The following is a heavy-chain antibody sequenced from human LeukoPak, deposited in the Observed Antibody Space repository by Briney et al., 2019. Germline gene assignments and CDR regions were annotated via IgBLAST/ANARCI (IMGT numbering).Heavy chain of an antibody. V-gene: IGHV4-4*09. J-gene: IGHJ6*03. CDR1: GGSISSYY. CDR2: IYTSGST. Sequence: SETLSLTCTLSGGSISSYYWSWIRQPPGKGLEWIGYIYTSGSTNYNPSLKSRVTISVDTSKNQFSLKLSSVTAADTAVYYCARQGRIQLWSTKYYYYYMDVWGKGTTVTVSS. CDR3: ARQGRIQLWSTKYYYYYMDV. D-gene: IGHD5-18*01.